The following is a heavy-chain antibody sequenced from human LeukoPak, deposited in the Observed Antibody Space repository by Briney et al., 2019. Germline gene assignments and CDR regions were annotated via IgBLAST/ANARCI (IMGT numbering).Heavy chain of an antibody. J-gene: IGHJ6*02. CDR3: ARDSSYYYDRYYYGMDV. CDR2: ISSSGSTI. Sequence: GGSLRLSCAASGFTFSSYEMNWVRQAPGKGLEWVSYISSSGSTIYYADSVKGRFTISRDNAKNSLYLQMNSLRAEDTAVYYCARDSSYYYDRYYYGMDVWSQGTTVTVSS. CDR1: GFTFSSYE. D-gene: IGHD3-22*01. V-gene: IGHV3-48*03.